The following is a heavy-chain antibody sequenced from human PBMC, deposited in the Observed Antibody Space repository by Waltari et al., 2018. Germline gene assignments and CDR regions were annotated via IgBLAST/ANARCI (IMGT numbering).Heavy chain of an antibody. J-gene: IGHJ2*01. CDR3: ATKMGTGAGYLDL. V-gene: IGHV3-53*02. CDR1: GITVSDRY. Sequence: EVQLVETGGGLNQPGDYLRLYSVACGITVSDRYMDWVRPAPGKGLEWVSVLYSGGASTYVDSVRGRFTITRDDSKNILFLQMNNLRADDSAVYYCATKMGTGAGYLDLWGRGTLVTVSS. D-gene: IGHD1-1*01. CDR2: LYSGGAS.